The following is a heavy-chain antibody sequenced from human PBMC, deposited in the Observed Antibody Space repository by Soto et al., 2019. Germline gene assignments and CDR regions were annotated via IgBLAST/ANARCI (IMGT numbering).Heavy chain of an antibody. D-gene: IGHD3-3*01. J-gene: IGHJ5*02. Sequence: QVQLVQSGAEVKKPGSSVKVSCKTSGGTFSSYAISWVRQAPGQGLEWMGGIIPIFGTANYAQKFQGRVTITADESTSTAYMELSSLRSEDTAVYYCASSLRFLEWSGWFDPWGQGTLVTVSS. CDR2: IIPIFGTA. CDR3: ASSLRFLEWSGWFDP. CDR1: GGTFSSYA. V-gene: IGHV1-69*12.